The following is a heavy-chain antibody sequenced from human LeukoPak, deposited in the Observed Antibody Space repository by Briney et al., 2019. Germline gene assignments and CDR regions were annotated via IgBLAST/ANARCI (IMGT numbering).Heavy chain of an antibody. CDR1: GFTFSSYA. CDR2: ISYDGSNK. V-gene: IGHV3-30*04. J-gene: IGHJ6*02. CDR3: ARAEDYYYGMDV. Sequence: PGGSLRLSCAASGFTFSSYAMHWVRQAPGKGLEWVAVISYDGSNKYYADSVEGRFTISRDNSKNTLYLQMNSLRAEDTAVYYCARAEDYYYGMDVWGQGTTVTVSS.